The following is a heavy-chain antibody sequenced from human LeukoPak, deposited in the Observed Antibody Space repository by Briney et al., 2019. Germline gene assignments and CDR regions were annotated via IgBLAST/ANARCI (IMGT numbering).Heavy chain of an antibody. CDR2: IWYDGSNK. Sequence: GGSLRLSCAASGFTFSSYGMHWVRQAPGKGLEWVAVIWYDGSNKYYVDSVKGRFTISRDNVKNSLYLQMNSLRAEDTAVYYCARDPYSGSYTAYWGQGTLVTVSS. CDR1: GFTFSSYG. J-gene: IGHJ4*02. CDR3: ARDPYSGSYTAY. D-gene: IGHD1-26*01. V-gene: IGHV3-33*08.